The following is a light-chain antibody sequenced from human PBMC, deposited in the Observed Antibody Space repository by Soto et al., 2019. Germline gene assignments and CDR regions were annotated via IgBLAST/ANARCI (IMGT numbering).Light chain of an antibody. V-gene: IGKV2-28*01. Sequence: DLVMTQSPFSLAVTPGEPASISCRSSQSLLHSNGYNCLDWYLQKPGQPPQLLIYLGSNRASGVPGKFSGSRSGTDFTLKISRVEAEDVWIYYCMQAVQIPWTFGHGTRVEVK. CDR1: QSLLHSNGYNC. CDR2: LGS. J-gene: IGKJ1*01. CDR3: MQAVQIPWT.